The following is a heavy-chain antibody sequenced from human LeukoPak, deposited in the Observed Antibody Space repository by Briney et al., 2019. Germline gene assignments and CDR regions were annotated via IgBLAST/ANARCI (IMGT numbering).Heavy chain of an antibody. CDR2: ISGSGGST. CDR3: AKDRWVTIFGRFDY. D-gene: IGHD3-3*01. J-gene: IGHJ4*02. CDR1: GFTFSSYA. V-gene: IGHV3-23*01. Sequence: GGSLGLSCAASGFTFSSYAMSWVRQAPGKGLEWVSAISGSGGSTYYADSVKGRFTISRDNSKNTLYLQMNSLRAEDTAVYYCAKDRWVTIFGRFDYGGQGTLVTVSS.